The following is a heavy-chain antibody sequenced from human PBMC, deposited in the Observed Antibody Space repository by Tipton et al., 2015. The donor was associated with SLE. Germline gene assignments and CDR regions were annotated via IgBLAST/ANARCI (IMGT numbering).Heavy chain of an antibody. CDR1: GFTFSSHT. V-gene: IGHV3-21*03. J-gene: IGHJ6*02. D-gene: IGHD3-22*01. Sequence: SLRLSCAASGFTFSSHTMNWVRQAPGKGLEWVSSITSGSSYIYYTDSVKGRFTISRDNAKNSLYLQMNSLRAEDTAVYYCARDFYESSAYLERGGGGVKDHCYGMDVWGQGTTVTVSS. CDR2: ITSGSSYI. CDR3: ARDFYESSAYLERGGGGVKDHCYGMDV.